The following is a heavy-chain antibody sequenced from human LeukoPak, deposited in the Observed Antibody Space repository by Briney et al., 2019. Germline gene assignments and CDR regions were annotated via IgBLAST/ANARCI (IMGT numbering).Heavy chain of an antibody. Sequence: VASVKVSCKASQYTFTGYYMHWVRQAPGQGLEWMGRINPNSGGTDYAQKFQGRVTMTRDTSISTAYMELSRQTSDGTATYYCVRDRGGYCSRANCRIGWFGRWGQVTPVTVSS. V-gene: IGHV1-2*06. CDR3: VRDRGGYCSRANCRIGWFGR. D-gene: IGHD2-2*01. CDR1: QYTFTGYY. J-gene: IGHJ5*02. CDR2: INPNSGGT.